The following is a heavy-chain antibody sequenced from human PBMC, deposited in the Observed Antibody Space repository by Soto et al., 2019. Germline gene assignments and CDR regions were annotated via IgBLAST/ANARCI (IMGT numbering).Heavy chain of an antibody. D-gene: IGHD3-22*01. CDR3: AKDKDSGYYYVYYYYGMDV. Sequence: GVSLRLSCAASGFTFSSYAMSWVRQSPGKGLEWVSAISGSGGSTYYADSVKGRFTISRDNSKNTLYLQMNSLRAEDTAVYYCAKDKDSGYYYVYYYYGMDVRGQVKPVTVSS. CDR1: GFTFSSYA. CDR2: ISGSGGST. J-gene: IGHJ6*02. V-gene: IGHV3-23*01.